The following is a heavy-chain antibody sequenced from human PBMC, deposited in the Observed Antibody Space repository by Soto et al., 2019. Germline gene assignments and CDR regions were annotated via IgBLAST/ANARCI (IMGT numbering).Heavy chain of an antibody. V-gene: IGHV2-5*02. CDR3: AHRGVRGKHWFWADFDY. Sequence: QITLKESGPALVKPTQTLALTCTFSGFSLSTSGVGVGWIRQSPGKALEWLALIYWDDDKFYNPSLKTRLTIIKDTSSNQVVLIMTNIDPVDTATYFCAHRGVRGKHWFWADFDYWGQGPAVTVSS. CDR1: GFSLSTSGVG. CDR2: IYWDDDK. D-gene: IGHD3-10*01. J-gene: IGHJ4*02.